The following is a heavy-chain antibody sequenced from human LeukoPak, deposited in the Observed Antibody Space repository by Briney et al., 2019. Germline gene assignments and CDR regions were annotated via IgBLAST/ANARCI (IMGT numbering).Heavy chain of an antibody. CDR1: GFTFSSYE. V-gene: IGHV3-48*03. J-gene: IGHJ6*02. Sequence: GGSLRLSCAASGFTFSSYEMNWVRQAPGKGLEWVSYISSGSTIYYADSVKGRFTISRDNAKNSLYLQMNSLRAEDTAVYYCARGGGMDVWGQGTTVTVSS. CDR3: ARGGGMDV. CDR2: ISSGSTI.